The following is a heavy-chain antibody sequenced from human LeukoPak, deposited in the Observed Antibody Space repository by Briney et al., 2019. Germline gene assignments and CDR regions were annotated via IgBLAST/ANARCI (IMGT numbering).Heavy chain of an antibody. J-gene: IGHJ6*02. D-gene: IGHD3-10*01. CDR3: VKGGDYGSGSYYTVYFYGMDV. V-gene: IGHV3-30*02. Sequence: GGSLRLSCAPSGFTFSHFCVHWVRHAPDKGVEWGGYTLYYGSNKYYTGSMKGLFTISRDNSKNTLYLEMNSLRAEDTAVYYCVKGGDYGSGSYYTVYFYGMDVWGQGTTVIVSS. CDR2: TLYYGSNK. CDR1: GFTFSHFC.